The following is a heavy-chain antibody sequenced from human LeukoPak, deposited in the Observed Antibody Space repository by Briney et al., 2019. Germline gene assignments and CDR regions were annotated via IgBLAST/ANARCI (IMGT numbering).Heavy chain of an antibody. D-gene: IGHD1-26*01. V-gene: IGHV4-61*02. CDR3: ARGSGSYRAEYFQH. J-gene: IGHJ1*01. CDR2: IYTSGST. CDR1: GGSISSGSYY. Sequence: PSETLSLTCTVSGGSISSGSYYWSWIRQPAGKGLEWIGRIYTSGSTNYNPSLKSRVTISVDTSKNQFSLKLSSVTAADTAVYYCARGSGSYRAEYFQHWGQGTLVTVSS.